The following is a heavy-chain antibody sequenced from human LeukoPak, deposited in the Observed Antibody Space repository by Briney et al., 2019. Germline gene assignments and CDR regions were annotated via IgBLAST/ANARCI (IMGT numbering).Heavy chain of an antibody. Sequence: PGGSLRLSCAASGFTFSSYAMSWVRQAPGKGLEWVSAISGSGGSTYYADSVKGRFTISRDNSKNTLYLRMNSLRAEDTAVYYCAKASGEWELAIDAFDIWGQGTMVTVSS. V-gene: IGHV3-23*01. J-gene: IGHJ3*02. CDR1: GFTFSSYA. CDR3: AKASGEWELAIDAFDI. D-gene: IGHD1-26*01. CDR2: ISGSGGST.